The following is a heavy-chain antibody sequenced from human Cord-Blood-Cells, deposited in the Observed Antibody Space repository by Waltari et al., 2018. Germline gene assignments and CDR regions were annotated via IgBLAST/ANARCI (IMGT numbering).Heavy chain of an antibody. Sequence: QVQLVESGGGVVQPGRSLRLSCAASGFTFSSYAMHWVRQAPGKGLEWVAVISYDGSNKYCADSVKGRFTISRDNSKNTLYLQMNSLRAEDTAVYYCARDGREWYGDYWFDPWGQGTLVTVSS. CDR2: ISYDGSNK. J-gene: IGHJ5*02. CDR3: ARDGREWYGDYWFDP. V-gene: IGHV3-30-3*01. D-gene: IGHD4-17*01. CDR1: GFTFSSYA.